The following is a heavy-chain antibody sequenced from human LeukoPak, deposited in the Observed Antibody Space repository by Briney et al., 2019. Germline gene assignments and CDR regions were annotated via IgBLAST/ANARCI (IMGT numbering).Heavy chain of an antibody. CDR2: IYTSGST. V-gene: IGHV4-4*07. CDR3: ARSSDNCSGGSCYRRNYYYYMDV. J-gene: IGHJ6*03. D-gene: IGHD2-15*01. CDR1: GGSISSYY. Sequence: SETLSLTCTVSGGSISSYYWSWIRQPAGKGLEWIGRIYTSGSTNYNPSLKSRVTMSVDTSKNQFSLKLSSVTAADTAVYYCARSSDNCSGGSCYRRNYYYYMDVWGKGTTVTISS.